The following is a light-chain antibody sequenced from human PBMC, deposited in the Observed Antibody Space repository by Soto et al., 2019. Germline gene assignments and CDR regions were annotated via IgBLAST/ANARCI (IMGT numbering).Light chain of an antibody. V-gene: IGLV2-14*01. CDR2: DVS. J-gene: IGLJ2*01. CDR1: SSDVGGYNY. CDR3: SSYTSSSTVV. Sequence: QSALTQPASVSGSPGQSITISCTGTSSDVGGYNYVSWYQQHPGKAPKLMIYDVSNRPSGVFNRLSGSKSGKTASLTISGLQAEDEADYYCSSYTSSSTVVFGGGTKVTVL.